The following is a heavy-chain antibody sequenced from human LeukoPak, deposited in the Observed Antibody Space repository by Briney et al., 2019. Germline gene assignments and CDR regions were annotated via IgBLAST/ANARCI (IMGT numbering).Heavy chain of an antibody. J-gene: IGHJ4*02. CDR2: INSDNIV. Sequence: HPGGSLRLSCAASGFTLTTSEMDWVRQAPGKGLEWVSYINSDNIVLYGDSVKGRFTISSDKATNSLYLQMNSLRAEDTAVYYCARDIRRLHYFDYWGQGTLVTVSS. CDR1: GFTLTTSE. V-gene: IGHV3-48*03. CDR3: ARDIRRLHYFDY. D-gene: IGHD2-2*02.